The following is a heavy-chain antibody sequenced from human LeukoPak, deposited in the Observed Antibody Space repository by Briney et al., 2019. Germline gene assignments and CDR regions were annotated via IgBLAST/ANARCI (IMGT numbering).Heavy chain of an antibody. Sequence: GGSLRLSCSASGFAFSDYWMHWVRQAPGKGPEWVANINLGGSAKLYVDSVRGRCTISRDNAKNSLYLQLNSLRVEDTAVYYCAAWGLNNYWGQGTLVTVSS. CDR1: GFAFSDYW. CDR2: INLGGSAK. V-gene: IGHV3-7*01. D-gene: IGHD7-27*01. CDR3: AAWGLNNY. J-gene: IGHJ4*02.